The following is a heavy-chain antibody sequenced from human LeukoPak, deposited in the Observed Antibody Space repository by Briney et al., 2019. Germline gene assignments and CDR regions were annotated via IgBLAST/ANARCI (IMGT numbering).Heavy chain of an antibody. CDR2: IYYSGST. J-gene: IGHJ4*02. Sequence: SETLSLTCTVSGGSISSYYWSWIPQPPGKGLEWFGYIYYSGSTNYNPSLKSRVTISVDTSKNQLSLKLSSVTAADTAVYYCARAKYYYGSGSYHFDYWGQGTLVTVSS. CDR3: ARAKYYYGSGSYHFDY. V-gene: IGHV4-59*01. D-gene: IGHD3-10*01. CDR1: GGSISSYY.